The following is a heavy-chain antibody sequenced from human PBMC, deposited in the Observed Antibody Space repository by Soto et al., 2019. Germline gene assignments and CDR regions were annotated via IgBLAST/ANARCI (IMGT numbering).Heavy chain of an antibody. CDR1: GGSFSGYY. V-gene: IGHV4-34*01. J-gene: IGHJ3*02. CDR2: INHSGST. D-gene: IGHD3-9*01. CDR3: ARGEVYDILTGYYNAFDI. Sequence: SETLSLTCAVYGGSFSGYYWSWIRQPPGKGLEWIGEINHSGSTNYNPSLKSRVTISVDTSKNQFSLKLSSVTAADTAVYYCARGEVYDILTGYYNAFDIWGQGTMVTVSS.